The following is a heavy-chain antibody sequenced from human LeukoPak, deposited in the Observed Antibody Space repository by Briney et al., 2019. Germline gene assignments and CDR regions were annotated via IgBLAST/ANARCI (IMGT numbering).Heavy chain of an antibody. CDR2: INHSGST. CDR1: GGSFSGYY. D-gene: IGHD3-3*01. Sequence: PSETLSLTCAVYGGSFSGYYWSWIRQPPGKGLEWIGEINHSGSTNYNPSLKSRVTISVDTSKNQFSLKLSSVTAADTAVYYCARGKTYYDFWSGPPRRYYFDYWGQGTLVTVSS. CDR3: ARGKTYYDFWSGPPRRYYFDY. J-gene: IGHJ4*02. V-gene: IGHV4-34*01.